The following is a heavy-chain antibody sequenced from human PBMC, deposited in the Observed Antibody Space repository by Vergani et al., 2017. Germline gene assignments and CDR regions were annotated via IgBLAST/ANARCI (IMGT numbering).Heavy chain of an antibody. CDR3: ARIGPYFHDSRIDY. V-gene: IGHV4-30-4*08. D-gene: IGHD3-22*01. CDR1: GVSFRSADYY. CDR2: IYHSGST. J-gene: IGHJ4*02. Sequence: QVHLQDSGPGLVKSSQTLSLTCTVSGVSFRSADYYWSWIRQAPGKGLEWIGYIYHSGSTSYNPSLKSRVSMSVETSKNQFSLNLRSVTAADTAIYYCARIGPYFHDSRIDYWGQGRLVTVSS.